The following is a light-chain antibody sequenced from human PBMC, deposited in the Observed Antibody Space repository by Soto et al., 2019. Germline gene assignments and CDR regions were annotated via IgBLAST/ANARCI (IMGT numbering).Light chain of an antibody. J-gene: IGKJ3*01. V-gene: IGKV3-20*01. CDR1: QSVSSSY. CDR3: QQYGSSPFT. CDR2: GVS. Sequence: EIVMTQSPATLSVSPGERATLSCRASQSVSSSYLAWYQQKPGQAPRLLIYGVSSRATGIPDRFSGSGSGTDFTLTISRLEPEDFAVYYCQQYGSSPFTFGPGTKVDIK.